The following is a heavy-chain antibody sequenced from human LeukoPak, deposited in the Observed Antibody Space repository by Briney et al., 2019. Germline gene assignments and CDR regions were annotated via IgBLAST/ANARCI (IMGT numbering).Heavy chain of an antibody. CDR1: GFTFSSYA. D-gene: IGHD3-10*01. Sequence: PGGSLRLSCAAFGFTFSSYAMCSVRQAPGKGLEWVSAISGIGGDTYYADSVKGRFTFSRDNSKNTLYLQMNSLRPEDTALYYCAKAVWFGEFDYYFFGLDVWGQGTTVTVSS. CDR3: AKAVWFGEFDYYFFGLDV. V-gene: IGHV3-23*01. J-gene: IGHJ6*02. CDR2: ISGIGGDT.